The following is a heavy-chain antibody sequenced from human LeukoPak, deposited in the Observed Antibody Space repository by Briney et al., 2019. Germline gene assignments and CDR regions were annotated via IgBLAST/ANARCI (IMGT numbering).Heavy chain of an antibody. Sequence: PGGSLRLSCAASGFTFSSDAMSWVRQAPGKGLEWIGEIYHSGSTNYNPSLKSRVTISVDKSKNQFSLKLSSVTAADTAVYYCARDQGRSTMVRDPPRAFDIWGQGTMVTVSS. V-gene: IGHV4-4*02. J-gene: IGHJ3*02. D-gene: IGHD3-10*01. CDR1: GFTFSSDAM. CDR2: IYHSGST. CDR3: ARDQGRSTMVRDPPRAFDI.